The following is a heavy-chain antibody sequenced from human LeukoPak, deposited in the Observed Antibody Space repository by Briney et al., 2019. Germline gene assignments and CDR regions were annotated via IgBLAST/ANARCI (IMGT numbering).Heavy chain of an antibody. J-gene: IGHJ4*02. CDR1: GFIFSSDA. Sequence: PGGSLRLSCAASGFIFSSDAMTWVRQAPGKGLEWVSAISSSGGSTYYADSVKGRFTISRDNSKNTLCLQMNSLRAEDTAVYYCAREMTIITYSFDSWGQGTLVTVSS. CDR3: AREMTIITYSFDS. CDR2: ISSSGGST. D-gene: IGHD5-24*01. V-gene: IGHV3-23*01.